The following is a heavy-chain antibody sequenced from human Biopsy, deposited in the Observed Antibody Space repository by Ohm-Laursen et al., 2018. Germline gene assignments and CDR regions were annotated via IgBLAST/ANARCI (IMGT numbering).Heavy chain of an antibody. J-gene: IGHJ3*02. CDR2: ISTYNDDT. Sequence: ASVKVSCKPSGYTFTAYGISWVRQAPGQGLEWMGWISTYNDDTNIAQKFQGRVSMTTDTSTRTAYMEPRSLRSGDTAIYFCARDPGYDFWSGSDPFDIWGQGTLVTVS. CDR1: GYTFTAYG. D-gene: IGHD3-3*01. V-gene: IGHV1-18*04. CDR3: ARDPGYDFWSGSDPFDI.